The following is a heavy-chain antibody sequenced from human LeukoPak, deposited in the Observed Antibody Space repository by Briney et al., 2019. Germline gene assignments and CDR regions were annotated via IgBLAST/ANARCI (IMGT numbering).Heavy chain of an antibody. D-gene: IGHD1-26*01. J-gene: IGHJ4*02. CDR3: ARQRGRWDSFDY. V-gene: IGHV4-59*08. Sequence: SETLSLTCTVSGGSISSYYWSWIRQPPGKGLEWIGYIYFSGTTSYNPSLKSRVTISVDTSKYQFSLRLTSVTAADTAVYYCARQRGRWDSFDYWGQGTLVTVSS. CDR1: GGSISSYY. CDR2: IYFSGTT.